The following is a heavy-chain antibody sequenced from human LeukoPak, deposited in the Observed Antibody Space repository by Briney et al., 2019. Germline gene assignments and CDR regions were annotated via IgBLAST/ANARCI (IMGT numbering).Heavy chain of an antibody. CDR3: VKDYQVGNSPAFGDY. J-gene: IGHJ4*02. CDR2: LIENGATT. V-gene: IGHV3-23*01. Sequence: GGSLRLSCAASRFTFSGYWMHWVRWAPGKGLEWVSGLIENGATTYYADSVKGRFTISRDNSRNTMYLQMNSLRVEDTAVYYCVKDYQVGNSPAFGDYWGQGTLVTVSS. D-gene: IGHD1-26*01. CDR1: RFTFSGYW.